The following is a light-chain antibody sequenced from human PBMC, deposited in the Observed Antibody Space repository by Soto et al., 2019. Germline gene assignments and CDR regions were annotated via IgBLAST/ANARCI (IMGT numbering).Light chain of an antibody. CDR2: DAS. J-gene: IGKJ2*01. V-gene: IGKV3-11*01. CDR3: QQRSNWQFT. Sequence: DIVLTQSPATLSLSPGEGATLSCRASQIVTSYLAWYQQKPGQAPRLLMYDASKRASGIPARFSGGGSGKDFTLTISSLEPEDFAVYFCQQRSNWQFTFGHGTKLEIK. CDR1: QIVTSY.